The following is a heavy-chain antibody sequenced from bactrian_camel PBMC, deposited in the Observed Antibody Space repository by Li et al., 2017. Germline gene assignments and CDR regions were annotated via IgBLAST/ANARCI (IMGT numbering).Heavy chain of an antibody. CDR2: INSGGGDT. Sequence: VQLVESGGGLVQPGGSLRLSCAASGFTFSSYAMSWVRQAPGKGLEWTSAINSGGGDTFYDNDVKGRYTISRDNAENTLFLQMNGLKIEDTAMYYCAITLFGYTDNDVDFGIWGQGTQVTVS. J-gene: IGHJ6*01. V-gene: IGHV3S31*01. CDR1: GFTFSSYA. CDR3: AITLFGYTDNDVDFGI. D-gene: IGHD4*01.